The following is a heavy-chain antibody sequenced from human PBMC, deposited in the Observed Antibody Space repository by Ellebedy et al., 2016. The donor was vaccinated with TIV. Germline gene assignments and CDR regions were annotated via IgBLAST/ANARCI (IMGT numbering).Heavy chain of an antibody. J-gene: IGHJ6*02. D-gene: IGHD4-23*01. CDR2: IYSGGST. Sequence: PGGSLRLSCAASGFTVSSNYMSWVRQAPGKGLEWVSVIYSGGSTYYADSVKGRFTISRDNSKNTLYLQMDSLRAEDTAVYYCARDPPSTVGYYYGMDVWGQGTTVTVSS. CDR1: GFTVSSNY. CDR3: ARDPPSTVGYYYGMDV. V-gene: IGHV3-66*01.